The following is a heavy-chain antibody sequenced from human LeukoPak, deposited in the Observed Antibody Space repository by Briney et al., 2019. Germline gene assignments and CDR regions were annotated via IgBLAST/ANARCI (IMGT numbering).Heavy chain of an antibody. D-gene: IGHD2-15*01. CDR2: IYYSGST. Sequence: SETLSLTCTVSGGSISSSSYYWGWIRQPPGKGLEWIGSIYYSGSTYYNPSLKSRVTILVDTSKNQFSLELTSVTAADTAVYYCARLGFCSGGRCLNDYWGQGTLVTVSS. CDR1: GGSISSSSYY. J-gene: IGHJ4*02. CDR3: ARLGFCSGGRCLNDY. V-gene: IGHV4-39*07.